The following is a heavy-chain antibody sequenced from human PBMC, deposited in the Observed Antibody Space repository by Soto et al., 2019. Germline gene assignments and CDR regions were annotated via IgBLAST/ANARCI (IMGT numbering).Heavy chain of an antibody. CDR2: IYYSGST. V-gene: IGHV4-31*03. Sequence: QVQLQESGPGLVKPSQTLSLTCTVSGGSISSGGYYWSWIRQHPGKGLEWIGYIYYSGSTYYNPSLESRVTISVDTSKNQFSLKLSSVTAADTTVYYCARVKRGGFGVDYWGQGTLVTVSS. J-gene: IGHJ4*02. CDR3: ARVKRGGFGVDY. CDR1: GGSISSGGYY. D-gene: IGHD3-10*01.